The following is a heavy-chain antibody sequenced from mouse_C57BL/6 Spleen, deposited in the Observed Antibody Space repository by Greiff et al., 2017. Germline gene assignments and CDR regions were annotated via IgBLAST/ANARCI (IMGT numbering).Heavy chain of an antibody. CDR2: IYPSDSET. Sequence: VKLQQPGAELVRPGSSVKLSCKASGYTFTSYWMDWVKQRPGQGLEWIGNIYPSDSETHYNQKFKDKATLTVDKSSSTAYMQLSSLTSEDSAVYYCARGNYGSSYVGAMDYWGQGTSGTVSS. J-gene: IGHJ4*01. D-gene: IGHD1-1*01. CDR1: GYTFTSYW. V-gene: IGHV1-61*01. CDR3: ARGNYGSSYVGAMDY.